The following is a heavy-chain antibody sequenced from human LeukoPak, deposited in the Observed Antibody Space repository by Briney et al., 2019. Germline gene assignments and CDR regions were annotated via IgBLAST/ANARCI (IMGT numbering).Heavy chain of an antibody. CDR2: IYHSGST. J-gene: IGHJ3*02. CDR1: GGSISSSSYY. Sequence: PSETLSLTCTVSGGSISSSSYYWGWIRQPPGKGLEWIGSIYHSGSTYYNPSLKSRVTISVDTSKNQFSLKLSSVTAADTAVYYCAGLGVWEVVIAGDPFDIWGQGTMVTVSS. D-gene: IGHD2-21*01. V-gene: IGHV4-39*07. CDR3: AGLGVWEVVIAGDPFDI.